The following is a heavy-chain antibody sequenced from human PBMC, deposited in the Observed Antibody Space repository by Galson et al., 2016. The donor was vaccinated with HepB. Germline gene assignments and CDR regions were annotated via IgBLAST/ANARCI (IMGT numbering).Heavy chain of an antibody. D-gene: IGHD2-21*02. CDR1: GYTFITYW. V-gene: IGHV5-51*01. Sequence: QSGAEVKKPGESLKISCKGSGYTFITYWIAWVRQMPGKGLEYMGIIHPADSDTRYSPSFQGQVNISVDKSTNTAYLQWNSLKASDTAIYYWARVLTASSACDFWGQGTPVTVSS. J-gene: IGHJ4*02. CDR3: ARVLTASSACDF. CDR2: IHPADSDT.